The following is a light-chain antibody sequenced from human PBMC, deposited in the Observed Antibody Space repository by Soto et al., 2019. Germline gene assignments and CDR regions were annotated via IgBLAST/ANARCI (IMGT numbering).Light chain of an antibody. CDR1: SSNIGSNT. V-gene: IGLV1-44*01. J-gene: IGLJ1*01. Sequence: QSVLTQPPSASGASGQRVTISCSGSSSNIGSNTVNWYQQLPGTAPKLLIYNNNQRPSGVPDRFSGSKSGTSASLAISGLQSEDEADYYCAAWDDSLNGLFGTGTKLTVL. CDR2: NNN. CDR3: AAWDDSLNGL.